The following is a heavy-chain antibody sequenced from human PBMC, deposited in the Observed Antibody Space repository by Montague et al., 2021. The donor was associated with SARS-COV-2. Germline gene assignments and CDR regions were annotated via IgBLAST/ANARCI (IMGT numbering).Heavy chain of an antibody. J-gene: IGHJ4*02. CDR3: ARRYSSSWTGDQYYFDY. Sequence: SETLSLTCTVSGGSISSSSYYWGWIRQPPGKGLEWIGSIYYSGSTYYNPSFKSRVSISVDTSKNQFSLKLSSVTAADTAVYYCARRYSSSWTGDQYYFDYWGQGTLVTVSS. CDR1: GGSISSSSYY. D-gene: IGHD6-13*01. CDR2: IYYSGST. V-gene: IGHV4-39*07.